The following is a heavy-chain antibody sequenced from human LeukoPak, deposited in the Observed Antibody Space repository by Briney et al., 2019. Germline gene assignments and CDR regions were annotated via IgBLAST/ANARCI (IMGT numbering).Heavy chain of an antibody. Sequence: ASVKVSCKASGGTFSSYAISWVRQAPGQGLEWMGGIIPIFGTANYAQKFQGRVTITTDESTSTADMELSSLRSEDTAVYYCARDQTSYFDYWGQGTLVTVSS. V-gene: IGHV1-69*05. CDR1: GGTFSSYA. J-gene: IGHJ4*02. CDR2: IIPIFGTA. CDR3: ARDQTSYFDY.